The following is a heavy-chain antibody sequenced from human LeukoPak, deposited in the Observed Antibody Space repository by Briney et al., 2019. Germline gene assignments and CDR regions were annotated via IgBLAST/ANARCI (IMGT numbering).Heavy chain of an antibody. CDR1: GYTFTSYA. D-gene: IGHD3-22*01. CDR2: IIPIFGTA. Sequence: SVKVSCKASGYTFTSYAISWVRQAPGQGLEWMGGIIPIFGTANYAQKFQGRVTITADESTSTAYMELSSLRSEDTAVYYCARRVGPFYDSSGYMYDYWGQGTLVTVSS. J-gene: IGHJ4*02. V-gene: IGHV1-69*13. CDR3: ARRVGPFYDSSGYMYDY.